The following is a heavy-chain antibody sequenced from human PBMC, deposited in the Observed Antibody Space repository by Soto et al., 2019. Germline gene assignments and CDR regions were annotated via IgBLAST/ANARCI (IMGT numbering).Heavy chain of an antibody. CDR2: IYPDDSDS. V-gene: IGHV5-51*01. J-gene: IGHJ4*02. Sequence: GESLKISCMGSGYKFTTYWIGWVRQMPGKGLEWMAIIYPDDSDSRYSPSFQGQVTISADKSISTAYLQWSSLKASDTAIYYCVATYGDYSDYWGQGTLVTVSS. CDR3: VATYGDYSDY. D-gene: IGHD4-17*01. CDR1: GYKFTTYW.